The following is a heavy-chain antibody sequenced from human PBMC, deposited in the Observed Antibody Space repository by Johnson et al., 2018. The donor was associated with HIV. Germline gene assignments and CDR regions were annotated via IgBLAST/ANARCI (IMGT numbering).Heavy chain of an antibody. CDR2: ISYDGSNK. J-gene: IGHJ3*02. D-gene: IGHD6-19*01. V-gene: IGHV3-30-3*01. Sequence: QVQLVESGGGVVQPGRSLRLSCAASGFTFSSYAMHWVRQAPGKGLEWVAVISYDGSNKYYADSVKGRFTISRDNSKNTLYLQMNRLRTEDTAVFYCAKDDNLGVWYSDAFDIWGQGTMVTVSS. CDR1: GFTFSSYA. CDR3: AKDDNLGVWYSDAFDI.